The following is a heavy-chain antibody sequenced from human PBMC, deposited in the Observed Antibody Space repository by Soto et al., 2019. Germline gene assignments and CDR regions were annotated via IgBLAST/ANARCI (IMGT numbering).Heavy chain of an antibody. CDR3: ARRWGEGRVDY. Sequence: QVQLQESGPGLVKPSGTLSLTCAVSGGSISSSNWWSWVRQPPGKGLEWIGEIYHSGNTNYNPSLQGRVTMAVDKSRNQCSLKLSSVTAADTAVYYCARRWGEGRVDYWGQGTLVTVSS. D-gene: IGHD3-10*01. CDR2: IYHSGNT. V-gene: IGHV4-4*02. J-gene: IGHJ4*02. CDR1: GGSISSSNW.